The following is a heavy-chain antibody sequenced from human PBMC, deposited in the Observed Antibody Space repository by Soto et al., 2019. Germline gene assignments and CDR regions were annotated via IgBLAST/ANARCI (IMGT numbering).Heavy chain of an antibody. CDR1: GFTFSSYA. J-gene: IGHJ6*02. V-gene: IGHV3-23*01. CDR2: ISGSGGST. D-gene: IGHD1-26*01. CDR3: AKGKRGATNYYYYYGMDV. Sequence: GGSLRLSCAASGFTFSSYAMGWVRQAPGKGLEWVSAISGSGGSTYYADSVKGRFTISRDNSKNTLYLQMNSLRAEDTAVYYCAKGKRGATNYYYYYGMDVWGQGTTVTVSS.